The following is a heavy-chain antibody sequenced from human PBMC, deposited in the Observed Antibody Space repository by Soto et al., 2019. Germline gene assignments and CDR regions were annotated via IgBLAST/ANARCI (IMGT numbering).Heavy chain of an antibody. CDR3: AAPRDEYGSGVSWFTYGMDI. D-gene: IGHD3-10*01. V-gene: IGHV3-23*01. CDR1: GFTSSDFA. CDR2: LDGAGGST. J-gene: IGHJ6*02. Sequence: GGSLRLSCLASGFTSSDFAMTWVRHVPGRGLEWVASLDGAGGSTYYAESVRGRFSISRDNSQNTLFLQMKRLTVDDTAIYYCAAPRDEYGSGVSWFTYGMDIWGQGTTVTVSS.